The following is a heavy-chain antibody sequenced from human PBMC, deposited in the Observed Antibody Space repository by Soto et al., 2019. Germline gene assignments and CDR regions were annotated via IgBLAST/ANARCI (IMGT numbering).Heavy chain of an antibody. CDR1: GDTFSFYT. CDR2: VNPILSMS. V-gene: IGHV1-69*02. J-gene: IGHJ4*02. D-gene: IGHD3-10*01. Sequence: QVQMVQSGGEVKKPGSSVKVSYKASGDTFSFYTINWVRQAPGLGLEWMGRVNPILSMSNYAQKFQGRVTMTADKSTSTAYMELRSLRSEDTAFYYCATSYGSGYRAFDYWGQVALVTVSS. CDR3: ATSYGSGYRAFDY.